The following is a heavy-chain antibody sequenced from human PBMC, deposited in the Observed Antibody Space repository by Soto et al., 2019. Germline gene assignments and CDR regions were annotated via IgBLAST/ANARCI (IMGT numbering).Heavy chain of an antibody. CDR2: ISSSSSYI. CDR3: ARSLTTVIHTTDYYYMDV. D-gene: IGHD4-4*01. CDR1: GFTFSSYS. Sequence: GGSLRLSCAASGFTFSSYSMNWVRQAPGKGLEWVSSISSSSSYIYYADSVKDRFTISRDNAKNSLYLQMNSLRAEDTAVYYCARSLTTVIHTTDYYYMDVWGKGTTVTVSS. J-gene: IGHJ6*03. V-gene: IGHV3-21*01.